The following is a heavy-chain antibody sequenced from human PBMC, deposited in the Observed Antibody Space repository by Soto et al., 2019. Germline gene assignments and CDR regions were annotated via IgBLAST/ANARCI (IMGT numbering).Heavy chain of an antibody. CDR2: LSGSGGST. CDR3: ARSPWGSGWYYFDY. V-gene: IGHV3-23*01. Sequence: GGSLRLSCAASGFTFSSYAMSWVRQAPGKGLEWVSGLSGSGGSTNYADSVKGRFTISRDNSKNTLYLHINSLRAEDTAVYYCARSPWGSGWYYFDYWGQGTQVTVSS. J-gene: IGHJ4*02. CDR1: GFTFSSYA. D-gene: IGHD6-19*01.